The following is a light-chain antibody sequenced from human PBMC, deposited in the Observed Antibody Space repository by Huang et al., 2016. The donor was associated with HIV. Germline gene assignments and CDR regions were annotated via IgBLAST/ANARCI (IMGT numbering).Light chain of an antibody. V-gene: IGKV3-11*01. CDR2: DTA. CDR1: QSVGNY. CDR3: QQRSSGVT. Sequence: IVLTQSPATLSWYPGERVTLSCRASQSVGNYIAWYQQHPGQSPKLLSDDTANRATGTPGRFSGSGSGTDFTLTISSLQSEDFAVYYCQQRSSGVTFGGGTKVQVK. J-gene: IGKJ4*01.